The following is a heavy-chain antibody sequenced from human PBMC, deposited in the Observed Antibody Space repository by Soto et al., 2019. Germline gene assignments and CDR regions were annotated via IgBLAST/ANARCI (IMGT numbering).Heavy chain of an antibody. V-gene: IGHV3-21*01. D-gene: IGHD6-19*01. CDR2: ISSSGGCT. Sequence: ETLSLTCAVYGGSFSGYYWSWVRQAPGKGLEWVSSISSSGGCTYYADSVKGRFTISRDNSKNSLFLQMNSLRVEDTAVYYCARGFGDGWYGGPDYWGQGTLVTVSS. J-gene: IGHJ4*02. CDR1: GGSFSGYY. CDR3: ARGFGDGWYGGPDY.